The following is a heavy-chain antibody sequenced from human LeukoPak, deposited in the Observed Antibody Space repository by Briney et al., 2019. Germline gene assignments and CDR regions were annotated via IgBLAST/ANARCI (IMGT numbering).Heavy chain of an antibody. CDR2: ISGSSTTI. V-gene: IGHV3-48*04. CDR3: ARDGHGDFWRARRTYYMDV. CDR1: GFTFSTYS. D-gene: IGHD3-3*01. J-gene: IGHJ6*03. Sequence: PGGSLRLSCAASGFTFSTYSMIWVRQAPGKGLEWISFISGSSTTIYYSDSVKGRFTISRDNAKSSLYLQMNSLRAEDTAVYYCARDGHGDFWRARRTYYMDVWGKGTTVTVSS.